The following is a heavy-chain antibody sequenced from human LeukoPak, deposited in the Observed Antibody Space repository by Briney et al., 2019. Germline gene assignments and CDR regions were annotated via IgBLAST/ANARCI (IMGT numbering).Heavy chain of an antibody. Sequence: GGSLRLSCAASGFTFSSYWMSWVRQAPGKGLEWVANIKQDGSEKYYVDSVKGRFTISRDNAKNSLYLQMNSLRAEDTAVYYCARDKDYGDYPDAFDIWGQGTVVTVSS. CDR3: ARDKDYGDYPDAFDI. CDR1: GFTFSSYW. CDR2: IKQDGSEK. V-gene: IGHV3-7*03. D-gene: IGHD4-17*01. J-gene: IGHJ3*02.